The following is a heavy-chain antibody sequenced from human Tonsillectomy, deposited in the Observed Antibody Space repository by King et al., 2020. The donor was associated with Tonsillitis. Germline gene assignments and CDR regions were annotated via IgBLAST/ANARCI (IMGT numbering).Heavy chain of an antibody. CDR3: ATGISGSGGYFYY. J-gene: IGHJ4*02. CDR1: GSRFSSAW. V-gene: IGHV3-15*01. CDR2: IKSQANGGTI. Sequence: EVQLVESGGGLVKPGGSRRLSCSASGSRFSSAWMSWVRQAPGKGLEWVGRIKSQANGGTIDYAATVKCRFTISRDDSKTTLYLQMDSLKTADTAVYFCATGISGSGGYFYYWGQGTLVTVSS. D-gene: IGHD6-19*01.